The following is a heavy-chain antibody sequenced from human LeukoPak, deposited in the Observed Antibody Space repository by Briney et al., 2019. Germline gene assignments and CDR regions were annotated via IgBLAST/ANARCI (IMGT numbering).Heavy chain of an antibody. D-gene: IGHD2-21*01. CDR2: ISNDGSND. V-gene: IGHV3-30*18. CDR3: AKDMGILWWCLGD. Sequence: GGSLRLSCAASGXTFSNNGVHWVRQAPGKGLEWVALISNDGSNDYYGDSVEGRFTISRDNSKNTLYLQMNSLIPEDTAVYYCAKDMGILWWCLGDWGQGTLVTVSS. J-gene: IGHJ4*02. CDR1: GXTFSNNG.